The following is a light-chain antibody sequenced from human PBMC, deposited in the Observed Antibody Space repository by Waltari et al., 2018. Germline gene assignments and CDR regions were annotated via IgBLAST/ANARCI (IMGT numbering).Light chain of an antibody. CDR2: DVS. CDR3: GSYSSSSPLV. Sequence: QSALTQPASVSGSPGQSITIACTGTSSAVGGYNYVTWYQHHPGKPPKPMIYDVSYRPSGVSNRFSGSKSANTAFLTISGLQAEDEGEYHCGSYSSSSPLVFGGGTKLTVL. CDR1: SSAVGGYNY. V-gene: IGLV2-14*01. J-gene: IGLJ2*01.